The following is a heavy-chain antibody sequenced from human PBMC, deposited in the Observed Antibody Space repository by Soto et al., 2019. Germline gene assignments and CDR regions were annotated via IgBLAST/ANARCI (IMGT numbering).Heavy chain of an antibody. J-gene: IGHJ6*03. D-gene: IGHD2-15*01. Sequence: GGSLRLSCAASGFPFSSYSMNWVRQAPGKGLEWVSSISSSSSYIYYADSVKGRFTISRDNAKNSLYLQMNSLRAEDTAVYYCARVDLGYCSGGSCYSVDYYYYMDVWGKGTTVTVSS. CDR1: GFPFSSYS. CDR2: ISSSSSYI. V-gene: IGHV3-21*01. CDR3: ARVDLGYCSGGSCYSVDYYYYMDV.